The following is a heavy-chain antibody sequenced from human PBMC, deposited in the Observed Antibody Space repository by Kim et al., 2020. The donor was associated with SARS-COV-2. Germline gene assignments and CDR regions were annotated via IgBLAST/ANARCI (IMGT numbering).Heavy chain of an antibody. J-gene: IGHJ5*02. Sequence: STYYADSVQGRFTISRDNSKNTLYLQMNSLRAEDTAVYYCARDSGYYYNLWGQGTLVTVSS. CDR3: ARDSGYYYNL. V-gene: IGHV3-66*01. CDR2: ST. D-gene: IGHD3-22*01.